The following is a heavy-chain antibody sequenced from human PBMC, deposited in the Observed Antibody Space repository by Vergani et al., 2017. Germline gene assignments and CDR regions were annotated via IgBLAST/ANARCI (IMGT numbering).Heavy chain of an antibody. Sequence: QVQLVQSGAEVKKPGSSVKVSCKASGATFRSNTISWVRQVPGQGLEWMGRIIPVLGKTKYAQDFQGRFTITADTSTSTAYMELTSLRSQDTAVYYCARGPRGYGSDPEYHVCGIDVWGQGTTVTVSS. CDR3: ARGPRGYGSDPEYHVCGIDV. CDR1: GATFRSNT. V-gene: IGHV1-69*08. J-gene: IGHJ6*02. D-gene: IGHD2-15*01. CDR2: IIPVLGKT.